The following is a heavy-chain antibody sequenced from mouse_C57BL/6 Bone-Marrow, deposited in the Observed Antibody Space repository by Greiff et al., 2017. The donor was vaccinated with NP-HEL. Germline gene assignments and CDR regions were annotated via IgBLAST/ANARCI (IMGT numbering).Heavy chain of an antibody. Sequence: VQLQQSGTVLARPGASVKMSCKTSGYTFTSYWMHWVKQRPGQGLEWIGAIYPGNSDTSYNQKFKGKAKLTAVTSASTAYMELSSLTNEDSAVYYCTSIYGYDEGVDYWGQGTTLTVSS. J-gene: IGHJ2*01. V-gene: IGHV1-5*01. CDR3: TSIYGYDEGVDY. CDR1: GYTFTSYW. CDR2: IYPGNSDT. D-gene: IGHD2-2*01.